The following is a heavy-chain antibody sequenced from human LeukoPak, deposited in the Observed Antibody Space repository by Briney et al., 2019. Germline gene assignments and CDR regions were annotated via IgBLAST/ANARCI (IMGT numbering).Heavy chain of an antibody. V-gene: IGHV4-39*07. CDR3: ARDLPRVGFDP. J-gene: IGHJ5*02. Sequence: SETLSLTCTVSGGSISSSSYYWGWIRQPPGKGLEWIGSIYYSGSTYYNPSLKSRVTISVDTSKNQFSLKLSSVTAADTAVYYCARDLPRVGFDPWGQGTLVTVSS. CDR2: IYYSGST. D-gene: IGHD2-15*01. CDR1: GGSISSSSYY.